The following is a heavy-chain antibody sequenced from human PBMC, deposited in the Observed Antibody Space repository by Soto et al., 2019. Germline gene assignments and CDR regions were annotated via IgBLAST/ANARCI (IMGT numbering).Heavy chain of an antibody. J-gene: IGHJ5*02. CDR1: GFTISTYA. CDR2: VTGSGGQI. Sequence: PGGSLRLSCAASGFTISTYAMTWVRQAPGKGLECVSGVTGSGGQIHYADSVKGRFTISKDNSKNTLYLQMSSLREEDTALYYCAKEAVKKDGLGLMDSWGQGTLVTVSS. D-gene: IGHD3-16*01. CDR3: AKEAVKKDGLGLMDS. V-gene: IGHV3-23*01.